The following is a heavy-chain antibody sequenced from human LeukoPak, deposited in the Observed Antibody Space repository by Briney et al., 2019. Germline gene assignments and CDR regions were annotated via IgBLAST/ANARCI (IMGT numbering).Heavy chain of an antibody. CDR3: ARDLSKCSYGFDAFDI. J-gene: IGHJ3*02. Sequence: SETLSLTCAVSGYSISSGYYWGWIRQPPGKGLEWIGGIYHSGSTYYNPSLKSRVTISVDTSKNQFSLKLSSVTAADTVVYYCARDLSKCSYGFDAFDIWGQGTMVTVSS. CDR2: IYHSGST. D-gene: IGHD5-18*01. V-gene: IGHV4-38-2*02. CDR1: GYSISSGYY.